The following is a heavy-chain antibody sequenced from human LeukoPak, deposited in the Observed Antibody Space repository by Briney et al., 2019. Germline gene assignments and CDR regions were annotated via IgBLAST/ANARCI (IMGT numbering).Heavy chain of an antibody. CDR3: ARGYQLLYLDWFDP. J-gene: IGHJ5*02. CDR1: GGTFSSYA. V-gene: IGHV1-69*01. Sequence: SVKVSCKASGGTFSSYAISWVRQAPGQGLEWMGGIIPIFGTANYAQKFQGRVTITADESTSTAYMELSSLRSEDTAVYYCARGYQLLYLDWFDPWGQGTLVTVPS. CDR2: IIPIFGTA. D-gene: IGHD2-2*02.